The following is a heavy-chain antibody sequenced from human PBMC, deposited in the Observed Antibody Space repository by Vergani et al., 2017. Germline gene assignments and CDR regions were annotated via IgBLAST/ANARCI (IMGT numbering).Heavy chain of an antibody. J-gene: IGHJ4*02. CDR2: ISYDGSNK. CDR1: GFTFSSYG. D-gene: IGHD4-17*01. V-gene: IGHV3-30*18. Sequence: QVQLVESGGGVVQPGRSLRLSCAASGFTFSSYGMHWVRQAPGKGLEWVAVISYDGSNKYYADSVKGRFTISRDNSKNTLYLQMNSLRAEDTAVYYCAKDLRYGALNGRVYWGQGTLVTVSS. CDR3: AKDLRYGALNGRVY.